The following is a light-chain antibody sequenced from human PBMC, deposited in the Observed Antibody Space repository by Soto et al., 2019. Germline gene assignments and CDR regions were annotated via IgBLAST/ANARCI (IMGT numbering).Light chain of an antibody. CDR3: SSYELDSPLV. V-gene: IGLV2-14*03. CDR2: EVS. Sequence: QYVLTQPASVSGSPGQSITISCTGTSNDIGGYNYVSWYQQRPGKAPKLIISEVSDRPSGVSDRFSGSKSGNTASLTISGLQAEDEAVYYCSSYELDSPLVFGGGTKLTVL. J-gene: IGLJ2*01. CDR1: SNDIGGYNY.